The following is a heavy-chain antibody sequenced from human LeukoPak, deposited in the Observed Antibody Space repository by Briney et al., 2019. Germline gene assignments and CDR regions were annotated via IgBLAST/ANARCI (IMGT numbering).Heavy chain of an antibody. CDR2: ISYDGSNK. V-gene: IGHV3-30*04. D-gene: IGHD4-23*01. CDR1: GFTFSSYA. Sequence: GGSLRLSCAASGFTFSSYAMHWVRQAPGKGLEWVAVISYDGSNKYYADSVKGRFTISRDNAKNSLYLQMNSLRAEDTAVYYCARDYGGSSPFDYWGQGTLVTVSS. J-gene: IGHJ4*02. CDR3: ARDYGGSSPFDY.